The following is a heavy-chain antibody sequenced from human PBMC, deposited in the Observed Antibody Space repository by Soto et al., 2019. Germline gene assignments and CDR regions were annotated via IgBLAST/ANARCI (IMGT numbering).Heavy chain of an antibody. J-gene: IGHJ5*02. CDR2: ISSSSSYI. V-gene: IGHV3-21*01. CDR1: GFTFSSYS. CDR3: ARDSSGSLSYWFDP. D-gene: IGHD3-10*01. Sequence: EVQLVESGGGLVKPGGSLRLSCAASGFTFSSYSMNWVRQAPGKGLEWVSSISSSSSYIYYADSVKGRFTISRDNAKNSLYLQMNSLRAEDTAVYYCARDSSGSLSYWFDPWGQGTLVTVSS.